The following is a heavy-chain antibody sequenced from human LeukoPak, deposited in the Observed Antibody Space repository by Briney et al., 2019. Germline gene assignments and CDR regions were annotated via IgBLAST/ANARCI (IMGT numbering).Heavy chain of an antibody. D-gene: IGHD6-13*01. Sequence: PSETLSLTCAVYGGSFSGYYWSWIRQPPGKGLEWIGEINHSGSTNYNPSLKSRVTISVDTSKNQFSLKLISVTAADTAVYYCARVTGAAAVASFDYWGQGTLVTVSS. CDR3: ARVTGAAAVASFDY. CDR1: GGSFSGYY. V-gene: IGHV4-34*01. CDR2: INHSGST. J-gene: IGHJ4*02.